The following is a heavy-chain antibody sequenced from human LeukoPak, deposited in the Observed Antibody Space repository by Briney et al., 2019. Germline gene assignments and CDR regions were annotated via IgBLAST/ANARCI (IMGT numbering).Heavy chain of an antibody. J-gene: IGHJ4*02. CDR3: ARDLGYSSGPNY. CDR2: IKHDGSEK. D-gene: IGHD6-19*01. CDR1: GFIFNNYW. V-gene: IGHV3-7*01. Sequence: PGGSLRLSCAASGFIFNNYWMIWVRQAPGKGLEWVANIKHDGSEKYYVDSVKGRFTTSRDNAKNSLYLQMNSLRAEDTAVYYCARDLGYSSGPNYWGQGTRVTVSS.